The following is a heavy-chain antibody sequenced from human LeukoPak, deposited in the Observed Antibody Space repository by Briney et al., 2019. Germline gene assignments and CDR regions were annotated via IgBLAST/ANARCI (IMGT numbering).Heavy chain of an antibody. J-gene: IGHJ6*03. Sequence: SETLSLTCTVSGDFISSGDHYWNWIRQAPGKGLEWIGYIFHSGSTYYNPSLRSRLTVSLDTSKNQFSLKLTSVTAADSAVYYCARVGYCSGGSCHENYYMDVWGKGTTVTVSS. CDR3: ARVGYCSGGSCHENYYMDV. D-gene: IGHD2-15*01. CDR1: GDFISSGDHY. V-gene: IGHV4-30-4*01. CDR2: IFHSGST.